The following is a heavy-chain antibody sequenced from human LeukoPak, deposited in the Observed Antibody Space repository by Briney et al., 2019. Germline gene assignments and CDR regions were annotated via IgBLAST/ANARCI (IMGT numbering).Heavy chain of an antibody. D-gene: IGHD6-19*01. V-gene: IGHV3-23*01. CDR1: VFTFSSYS. CDR3: APRIGTIAVAGPFDY. CDR2: ISGSGGST. Sequence: GGCLRLSCAASVFTFSSYSMSWVRQAPWNGQEWVSAISGSGGSTYYADFVKGRFTISRDNSKNTLYLQMNSLRAEDTAVYYCAPRIGTIAVAGPFDYWGQGTLVTVSS. J-gene: IGHJ4*02.